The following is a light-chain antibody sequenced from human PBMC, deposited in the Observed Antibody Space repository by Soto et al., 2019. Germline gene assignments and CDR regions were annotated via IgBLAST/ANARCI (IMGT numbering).Light chain of an antibody. CDR3: QQYGSSPRT. CDR2: AAS. V-gene: IGKV3-20*01. Sequence: EIVLTQSPGTLSLSPGERATLSCRASQRVSSNFLAWYQQKPGQAPRLLIYAASRRATGIPDRFSGSGSGADFTLIIRRLEPEYFAVFYCQQYGSSPRTFGQGNKV. CDR1: QRVSSNF. J-gene: IGKJ1*01.